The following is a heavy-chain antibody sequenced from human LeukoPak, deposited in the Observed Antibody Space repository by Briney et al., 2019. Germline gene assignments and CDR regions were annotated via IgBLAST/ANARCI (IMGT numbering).Heavy chain of an antibody. Sequence: GGSLRLSCAASGFTFSNAWMSWVRQAPGKGLEWVGRIKSKTDGWTTDYAAPVKGRFTISRDDSKNTLYLQMNSLKTEDTAVYYCTTVGYSSSLHDAFDIWGQGTMVTVSS. CDR3: TTVGYSSSLHDAFDI. J-gene: IGHJ3*02. CDR1: GFTFSNAW. D-gene: IGHD6-13*01. V-gene: IGHV3-15*01. CDR2: IKSKTDGWTT.